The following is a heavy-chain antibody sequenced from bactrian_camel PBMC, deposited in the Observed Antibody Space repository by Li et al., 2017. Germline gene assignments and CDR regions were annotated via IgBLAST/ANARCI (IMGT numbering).Heavy chain of an antibody. D-gene: IGHD2*01. CDR3: AADPRGLTYCSGGYLAAFSF. V-gene: IGHV3S53*01. CDR2: IEGDGTT. Sequence: HVQLVESGGGSVQAGGSLRLSCVATAYTHVNCRMAWFRQAPGKEREGVAAIEGDGTTHYKDSVKGRFTISQDNAKNTVYLQMNSPKPEDTGMYYCAADPRGLTYCSGGYLAAFSFWGQGTQVTVS. CDR1: AYTHVNCR. J-gene: IGHJ6*01.